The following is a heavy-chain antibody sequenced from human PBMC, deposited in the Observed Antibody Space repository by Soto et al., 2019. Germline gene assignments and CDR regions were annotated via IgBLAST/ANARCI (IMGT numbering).Heavy chain of an antibody. J-gene: IGHJ6*02. CDR3: ARTQSHYDILTGLAGYYYYGMDV. D-gene: IGHD3-9*01. V-gene: IGHV2-70*01. CDR1: GFSLSTSGMC. CDR2: IDWDDDK. Sequence: SGPTLVNPTQTLTLTCTFSGFSLSTSGMCVSWIRQPPGKALEWLALIDWDDDKYYSTSLKTRLTISKDTSKNQVVLTMTNMDPVDTATYYCARTQSHYDILTGLAGYYYYGMDVWGQGATVTVSS.